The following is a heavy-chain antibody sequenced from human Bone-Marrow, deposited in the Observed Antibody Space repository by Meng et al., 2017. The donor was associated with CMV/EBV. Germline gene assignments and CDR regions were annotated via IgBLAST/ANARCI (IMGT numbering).Heavy chain of an antibody. CDR3: ARSGLHIAARGNWFAP. J-gene: IGHJ5*02. CDR1: GYTFTGYY. V-gene: IGHV1-2*02. D-gene: IGHD6-13*01. CDR2: INPNSGGT. Sequence: ASVKVSCKASGYTFTGYYMHWVRQAPGQGLEWMGWINPNSGGTNYAQKFQGRVTMTRDTSISTAYMELSRLRSDDTAVYYCARSGLHIAARGNWFAPWGQGALVTVSS.